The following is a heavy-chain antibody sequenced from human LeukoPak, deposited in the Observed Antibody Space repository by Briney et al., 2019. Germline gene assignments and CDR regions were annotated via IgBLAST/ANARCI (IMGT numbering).Heavy chain of an antibody. CDR1: GYTFTNYG. CDR2: ISAYSGYT. J-gene: IGHJ4*02. CDR3: ARDAVSTTTAGGIDY. Sequence: GASVKVSCKASGYTFTNYGISWVRQAPGQGLEWMGWISAYSGYTHYAQKIQGRLTVTTEASASTAYMELRSLTSYDTAVYYCARDAVSTTTAGGIDYWGQGTLVTVSS. D-gene: IGHD5/OR15-5a*01. V-gene: IGHV1-18*01.